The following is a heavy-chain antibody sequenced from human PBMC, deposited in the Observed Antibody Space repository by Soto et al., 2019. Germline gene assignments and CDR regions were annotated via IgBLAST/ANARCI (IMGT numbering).Heavy chain of an antibody. CDR3: ARDVQILEWLSSQQLVRTLVSDAFDI. V-gene: IGHV1-46*03. D-gene: IGHD3-3*01. J-gene: IGHJ3*02. CDR1: GYTFTSYY. CDR2: INPSGGST. Sequence: ASVKVSCKASGYTFTSYYMHWVRQAPGQGLEWKGIINPSGGSTSYAQKFQGRVTMTRDTSTSTVYMELSSLRSEDTAVYYCARDVQILEWLSSQQLVRTLVSDAFDIWGQGTMVTVSS.